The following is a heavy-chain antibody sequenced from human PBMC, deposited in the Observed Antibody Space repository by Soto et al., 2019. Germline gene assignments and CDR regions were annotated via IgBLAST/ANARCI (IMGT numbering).Heavy chain of an antibody. CDR2: INHSGST. CDR3: AGKRVGCGGDCYFDY. CDR1: GGSFSGFY. J-gene: IGHJ4*02. V-gene: IGHV4-34*01. D-gene: IGHD2-21*02. Sequence: PSETLSLTGAVGGGSFSGFYWGWIRHPPGKGLEWIGEINHSGSTNYNPSLKSRVTISVDTSKNQFSLKLNSVTAADTAVYYGAGKRVGCGGDCYFDYWGQGTLVTVS.